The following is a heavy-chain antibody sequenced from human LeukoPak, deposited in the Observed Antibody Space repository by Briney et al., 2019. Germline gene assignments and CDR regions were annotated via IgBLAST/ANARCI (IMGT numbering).Heavy chain of an antibody. V-gene: IGHV4-34*01. Sequence: RASETLSLTCAVYGGSFSGYYWSWIRQPPGKGLEWIGEINHSGSTNYNPSLKSRVTISVDTSRNQFSLKLSSVTAADTAVYYCASGYCGGACQLGGVDMWGQGTMVTVSS. D-gene: IGHD2-21*02. CDR3: ASGYCGGACQLGGVDM. CDR2: INHSGST. CDR1: GGSFSGYY. J-gene: IGHJ3*02.